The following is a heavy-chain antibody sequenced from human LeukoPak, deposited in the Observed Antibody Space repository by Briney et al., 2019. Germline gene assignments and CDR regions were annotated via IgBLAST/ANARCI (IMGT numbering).Heavy chain of an antibody. Sequence: GRSLRLSCAASGFTFSSYAMHWVRQAPGKGLEWVAVISYDGSNKYYADSVKGRFTNYRDNSKNTLYLQMNSLRAEDTAVYYCARDLDIVVVPAATNAGFNWFDPWGQGTLVTVSS. V-gene: IGHV3-30*04. CDR3: ARDLDIVVVPAATNAGFNWFDP. CDR1: GFTFSSYA. D-gene: IGHD2-2*01. J-gene: IGHJ5*02. CDR2: ISYDGSNK.